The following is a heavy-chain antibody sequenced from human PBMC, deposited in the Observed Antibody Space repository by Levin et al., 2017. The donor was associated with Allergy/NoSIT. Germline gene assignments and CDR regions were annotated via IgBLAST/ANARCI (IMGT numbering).Heavy chain of an antibody. Sequence: SCAASGFTFSSYGMHWVRQAPGKGLEWVAVIWYDGNNKYYADSVKGRFTISRDSSKNTLYLQMNSLRVEDTAVYYCARDRGTVAVYWYFDLWGRGTLVSVSS. CDR2: IWYDGNNK. CDR3: ARDRGTVAVYWYFDL. V-gene: IGHV3-33*01. D-gene: IGHD6-19*01. CDR1: GFTFSSYG. J-gene: IGHJ2*01.